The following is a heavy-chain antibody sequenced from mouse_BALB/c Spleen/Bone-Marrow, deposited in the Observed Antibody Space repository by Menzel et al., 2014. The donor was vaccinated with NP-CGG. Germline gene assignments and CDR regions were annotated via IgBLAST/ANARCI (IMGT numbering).Heavy chain of an antibody. CDR1: GFSLTTYG. J-gene: IGHJ2*01. CDR3: AREGQHFDY. CDR2: IWAGGST. V-gene: IGHV2-9*02. Sequence: VKLMVSGPGLAAPSQSLSITCTVSGFSLTTYGVHWVRQPPGKGLEWLGVIWAGGSTNYTSALMSRLSISKDNSKSQVFLKMNSLQTDDTAMYYCAREGQHFDYWGQGTTLTVSS.